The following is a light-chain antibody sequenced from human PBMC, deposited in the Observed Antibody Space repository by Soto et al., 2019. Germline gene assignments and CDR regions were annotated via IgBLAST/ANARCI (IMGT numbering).Light chain of an antibody. CDR2: DAS. CDR1: QNIRSS. J-gene: IGKJ2*01. Sequence: EVVMTHSPASLSASPGERVTLSCRSSQNIRSSLAWYQQRPGQAPRLLIYDASTRATGIPPRFSGGGSGTEFTVTISSLQSEDFAIYYCQQYDIWPPYTFGQGTKVDI. CDR3: QQYDIWPPYT. V-gene: IGKV3-15*01.